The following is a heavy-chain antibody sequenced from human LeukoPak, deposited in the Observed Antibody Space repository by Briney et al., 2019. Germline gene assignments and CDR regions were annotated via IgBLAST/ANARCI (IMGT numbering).Heavy chain of an antibody. J-gene: IGHJ5*01. D-gene: IGHD3-22*01. V-gene: IGHV3-73*01. CDR2: IRSKANSYAT. CDR3: TRHIGDYYDTTGYYRFNWFDS. Sequence: GGSLRLSCAASGFTFSGSAVHWVRQASGKGLEWVGRIRSKANSYATAYAASVKGRFTISRDDSKNTAYLQMNSLKTDDTAVYYCTRHIGDYYDTTGYYRFNWFDSWGQGTLVTVSS. CDR1: GFTFSGSA.